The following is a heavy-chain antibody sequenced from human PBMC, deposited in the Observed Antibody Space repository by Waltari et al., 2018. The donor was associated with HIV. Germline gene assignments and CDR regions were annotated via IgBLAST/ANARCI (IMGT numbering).Heavy chain of an antibody. CDR1: GYPFTGYH. CDR3: ARVTTVTGDSYFYYGMDV. D-gene: IGHD4-17*01. CDR2: INPNTGGT. J-gene: IGHJ6*02. Sequence: VQLIQPGAEVRDPGATVKVTCKASGYPFTGYHLHWVRQAPGQGLEWMGRINPNTGGTNYAQKFQARVTMTRDISIGTAYMELTSLRPNDTAVYYCARVTTVTGDSYFYYGMDVWGQGTTVVVSS. V-gene: IGHV1-2*06.